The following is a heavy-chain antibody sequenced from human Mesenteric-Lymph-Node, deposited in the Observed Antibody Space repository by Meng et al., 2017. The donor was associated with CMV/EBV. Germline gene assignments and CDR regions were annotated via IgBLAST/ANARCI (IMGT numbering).Heavy chain of an antibody. CDR1: GFTFDKYS. Sequence: GESLKISCATSGFTFDKYSMNWVRQAPGKGLEWVAVISYDGSNKYYADSVKGRFTISRDNAKNSLYLQMNSLRVEDTAVYYCARDNDGKDYWGQGTLVTVSS. D-gene: IGHD5-24*01. J-gene: IGHJ4*02. CDR3: ARDNDGKDY. V-gene: IGHV3-30-3*01. CDR2: ISYDGSNK.